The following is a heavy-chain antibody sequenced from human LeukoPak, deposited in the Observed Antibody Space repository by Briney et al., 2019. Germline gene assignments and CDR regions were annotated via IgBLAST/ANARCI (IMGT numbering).Heavy chain of an antibody. Sequence: PSETLSLTCTVSGASISNYYWSWIRQPPGKTLEWIGYMIYSGSTNYNPSLKSRVTMSIDTSKNEFSLSLTSVTAADTAVYYCARGYDSSGYTFDYWGQGTLVTVSS. J-gene: IGHJ4*02. CDR2: MIYSGST. V-gene: IGHV4-59*01. CDR1: GASISNYY. D-gene: IGHD3-22*01. CDR3: ARGYDSSGYTFDY.